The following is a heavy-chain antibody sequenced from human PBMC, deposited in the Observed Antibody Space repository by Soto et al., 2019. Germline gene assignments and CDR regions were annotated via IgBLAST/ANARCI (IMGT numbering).Heavy chain of an antibody. J-gene: IGHJ3*01. D-gene: IGHD2-2*01. CDR2: IYDSGVT. V-gene: IGHV4-30-4*08. CDR1: GAVVTSGESS. CDR3: VRDPAQGYTGNV. Sequence: PSETLSLPCSVSGAVVTSGESSWSWVRQPPGKGLEWLGYIYDSGVTSYTPALKSRVTLSLDRPNNQVSLKLRSVTAVATAGYCCVRDPAQGYTGNVWVQGTLVTVS.